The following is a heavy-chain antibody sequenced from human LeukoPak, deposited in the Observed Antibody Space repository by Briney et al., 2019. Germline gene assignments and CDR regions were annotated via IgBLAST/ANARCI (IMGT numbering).Heavy chain of an antibody. Sequence: GGSLRLSCAASGFTLSSYWMSWVRQAPGKGLEWVANIKQDGSEKYYVDSVKGRFTISRDNAKNSLYLQMNSLRAEDTAVYYCARDVRAFDYWGQGTLVTVSS. CDR3: ARDVRAFDY. J-gene: IGHJ4*02. CDR1: GFTLSSYW. V-gene: IGHV3-7*01. CDR2: IKQDGSEK. D-gene: IGHD1-26*01.